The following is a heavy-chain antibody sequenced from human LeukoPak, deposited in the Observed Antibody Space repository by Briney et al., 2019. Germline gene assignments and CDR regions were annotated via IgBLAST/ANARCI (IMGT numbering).Heavy chain of an antibody. J-gene: IGHJ4*02. V-gene: IGHV3-49*04. D-gene: IGHD3-10*01. Sequence: PGQSLRLSCTTSGFIFSDYNMNWVRQAPGKGLEWVGYIRAKIHDGTTDFAASVKGRFTISRDDSKSIAYLQMTSLKSEDTAVYYCSRGQKDPYGPEFDYWGQGTLVTVSS. CDR3: SRGQKDPYGPEFDY. CDR1: GFIFSDYN. CDR2: IRAKIHDGTT.